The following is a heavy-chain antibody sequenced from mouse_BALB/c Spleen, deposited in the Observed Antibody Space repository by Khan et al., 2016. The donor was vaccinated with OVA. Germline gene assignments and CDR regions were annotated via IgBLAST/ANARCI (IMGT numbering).Heavy chain of an antibody. CDR3: ANHGSGSAWLTY. CDR2: INPSTGYT. V-gene: IGHV1-7*01. CDR1: GYTFTSYW. J-gene: IGHJ3*01. Sequence: VQLQESGAELAKPGASVKMSCKASGYTFTSYWMHWVKQRPGQGLEWIGYINPSTGYTEYNQRFKDKATLTADKSSSTAYMQLSSLTSEESAVYYCANHGSGSAWLTYWGQGTLVTVSA. D-gene: IGHD1-3*01.